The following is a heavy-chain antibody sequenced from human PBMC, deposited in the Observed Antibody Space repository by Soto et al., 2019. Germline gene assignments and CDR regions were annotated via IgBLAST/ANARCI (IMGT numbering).Heavy chain of an antibody. CDR2: TYYSGTT. Sequence: QVQLQESGPGLVQPSQTLSLTCTVSGGSISSGGYYWSWIRQHPGKGLEWIEYTYYSGTTYYNPSLKSPVSMSVELSTNQFSLKLRSVTAAHTAVYYCPRSSSSSILAVVKYYYYFYDMDVWGQGTTVSVSS. CDR3: PRSSSSSILAVVKYYYYFYDMDV. V-gene: IGHV4-31*01. CDR1: GGSISSGGYY. J-gene: IGHJ6*02. D-gene: IGHD2-21*01.